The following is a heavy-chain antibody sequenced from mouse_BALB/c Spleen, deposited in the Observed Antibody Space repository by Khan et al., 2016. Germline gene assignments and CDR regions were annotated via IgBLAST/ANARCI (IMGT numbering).Heavy chain of an antibody. CDR3: ARPDY. Sequence: QIQLVQSGPELKKPGETIKISCTASGYTFTRYGMNWVKQAPGKGLKWMGWINTNTGEAAYADDFKGRFAFSVETSASTAYLQINNLKNEDTGTYVCARPDYWGQGTSVTVSS. CDR2: INTNTGEA. CDR1: GYTFTRYG. V-gene: IGHV9-3-1*01. J-gene: IGHJ4*01.